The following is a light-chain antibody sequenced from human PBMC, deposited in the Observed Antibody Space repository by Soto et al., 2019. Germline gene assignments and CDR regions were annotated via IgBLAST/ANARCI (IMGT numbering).Light chain of an antibody. V-gene: IGKV3-20*01. Sequence: ESVLTQSPGTLSLSPGEGATLSCRASQNVDSNYLAWYQQKPGQAPRLLMYGESSRATGIPDRFSGSGSGTDFTLTITRLEPEDFAVYYCQQYASSRTFGQGNKLDIK. CDR3: QQYASSRT. CDR2: GES. CDR1: QNVDSNY. J-gene: IGKJ1*01.